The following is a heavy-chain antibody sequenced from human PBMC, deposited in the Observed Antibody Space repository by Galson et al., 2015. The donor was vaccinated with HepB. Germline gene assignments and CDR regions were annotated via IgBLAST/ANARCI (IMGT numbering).Heavy chain of an antibody. J-gene: IGHJ6*02. V-gene: IGHV3-23*01. CDR1: GFTFSSYA. D-gene: IGHD4-11*01. CDR3: AKTLLTTVTTPYYYYYGMDV. CDR2: ISGSGGST. Sequence: SLRLSCAASGFTFSSYAMSWVRQAPGKGLEWVSAISGSGGSTYYADSVKGRFTISRDNSKNTLYLQMNSLRAEDTAVYYCAKTLLTTVTTPYYYYYGMDVWGQGTTVTVSS.